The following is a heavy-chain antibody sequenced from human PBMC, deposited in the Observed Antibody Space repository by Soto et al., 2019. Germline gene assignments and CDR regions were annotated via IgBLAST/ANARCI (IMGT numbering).Heavy chain of an antibody. CDR2: IYYSGST. Sequence: PSETLSLTCTVSGGSISSGGYYWSWTRQHPGKGLEWIGYIYYSGSTYYNPSLKSRVTISVDTSKNQFSLKLSSVTAADTAVYYCASGYDSSGDDYGMDVWGQGTTVTVSS. D-gene: IGHD3-22*01. J-gene: IGHJ6*02. V-gene: IGHV4-31*03. CDR3: ASGYDSSGDDYGMDV. CDR1: GGSISSGGYY.